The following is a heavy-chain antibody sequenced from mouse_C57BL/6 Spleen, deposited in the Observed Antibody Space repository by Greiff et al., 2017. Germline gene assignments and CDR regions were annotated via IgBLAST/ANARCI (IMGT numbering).Heavy chain of an antibody. CDR3: ARSRTGPYAMDY. Sequence: VQLQQSGAELVKPGASVKISCKASGYAFSSYWMNWVKQRPGKGLEGIGQIYPGDGDTNYNGKFKGKATLTADKSSSTAYMQLSSLTSEDSAVYFCARSRTGPYAMDYWGQGTSVTVSS. J-gene: IGHJ4*01. D-gene: IGHD4-1*01. CDR1: GYAFSSYW. CDR2: IYPGDGDT. V-gene: IGHV1-80*01.